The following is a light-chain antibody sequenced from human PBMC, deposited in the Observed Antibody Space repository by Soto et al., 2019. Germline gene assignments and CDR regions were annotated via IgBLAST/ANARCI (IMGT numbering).Light chain of an antibody. Sequence: DIVMTQSPDSLAVSLGERATINCKSSQSVLYSSNNKNYLAWYQQKPGQPPKLLIYWASTRESGVPDRFSGSGSGTDFTLTISILQAEDVAVYCCQQYYNTPPYTFGQGTKLEIK. CDR1: QSVLYSSNNKNY. CDR2: WAS. V-gene: IGKV4-1*01. CDR3: QQYYNTPPYT. J-gene: IGKJ2*01.